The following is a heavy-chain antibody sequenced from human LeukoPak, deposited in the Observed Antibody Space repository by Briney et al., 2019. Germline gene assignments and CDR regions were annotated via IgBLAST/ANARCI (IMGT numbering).Heavy chain of an antibody. Sequence: PSETLSLTCTVSGGSISSSSYYWGWIRQPPGKGLEWTGSIYYSGSTYYNPSLKSRVTISVDTSKNQFSLKLSSVTAADTAVYYCARGDGDSSGYRLYYFDYWGQGTLVTVSS. CDR2: IYYSGST. J-gene: IGHJ4*02. CDR1: GGSISSSSYY. D-gene: IGHD3-22*01. V-gene: IGHV4-39*01. CDR3: ARGDGDSSGYRLYYFDY.